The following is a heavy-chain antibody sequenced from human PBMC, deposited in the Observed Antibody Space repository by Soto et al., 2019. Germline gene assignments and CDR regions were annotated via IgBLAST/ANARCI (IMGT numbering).Heavy chain of an antibody. J-gene: IGHJ6*02. V-gene: IGHV4-30-2*01. CDR2: IYHSGST. D-gene: IGHD3-22*01. CDR3: ARSPDSSGYYPRWYYYGMDV. CDR1: GGSISSGGYS. Sequence: SETLSLTCAVSGGSISSGGYSWSWLRQPPGKGLEWIGYIYHSGSTNYNPSLKSRVTISVDKSKNQFSLKLSSVTAADTAVYYCARSPDSSGYYPRWYYYGMDVWGQGTTVTVSS.